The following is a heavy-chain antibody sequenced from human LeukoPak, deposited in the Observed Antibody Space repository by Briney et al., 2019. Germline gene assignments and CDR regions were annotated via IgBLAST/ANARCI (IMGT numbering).Heavy chain of an antibody. J-gene: IGHJ6*02. V-gene: IGHV1-8*01. CDR1: GYTFTSYD. CDR3: ARSTPYSSGWYAFYYGMDV. D-gene: IGHD6-19*01. Sequence: ASVKVSCKASGYTFTSYDINWVRQATGQGLEWTGWMNPNSGNTGYAQKFQGRVTMTRNTSISTAYMELSSLRSEDTAVYYCARSTPYSSGWYAFYYGMDVWGQGTTVTVSS. CDR2: MNPNSGNT.